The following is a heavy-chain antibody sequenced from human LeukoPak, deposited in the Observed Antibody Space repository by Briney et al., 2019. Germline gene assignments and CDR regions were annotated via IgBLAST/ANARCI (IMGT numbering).Heavy chain of an antibody. Sequence: GGSLRLSCAASGFTFSSSAMSWVRQAPGEGLEWVSAIIGSGGSAYYADSVKGRFTISRDNSKNTLYLQMNSLRAEDTALYYCVRVARGTSDWGQGTLVTVSS. J-gene: IGHJ1*01. D-gene: IGHD1-14*01. CDR2: IIGSGGSA. V-gene: IGHV3-23*01. CDR3: VRVARGTSD. CDR1: GFTFSSSA.